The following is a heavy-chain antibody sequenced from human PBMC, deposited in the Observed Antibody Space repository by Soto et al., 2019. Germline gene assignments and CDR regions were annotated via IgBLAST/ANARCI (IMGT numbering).Heavy chain of an antibody. CDR2: IYSSGSV. V-gene: IGHV4-4*07. CDR3: ARDFGANWFDP. J-gene: IGHJ5*02. CDR1: GGSMRTYY. D-gene: IGHD3-10*01. Sequence: SETLSLTCTVSGGSMRTYYWGWIRQPAGKGLEWIGRIYSSGSVTYNPSFESRVTMSVDTSRNQVSLKLKSVTAADTAVYYCARDFGANWFDPWGQGTLVTVSS.